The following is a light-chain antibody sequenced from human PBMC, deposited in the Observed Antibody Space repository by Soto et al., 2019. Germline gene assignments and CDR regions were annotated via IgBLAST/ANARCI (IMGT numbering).Light chain of an antibody. V-gene: IGKV3-20*01. CDR3: QQYCSSPRT. CDR2: GAS. Sequence: EDVLTQSPGTLSLSPGERATLSCRASQSVSNNYLAWYQQKPGQAPRLLIYGASSRATGIPDRFAGSGSGTDFTLTISRLETEGFAVYYCQQYCSSPRTFGQGTKVEVK. J-gene: IGKJ1*01. CDR1: QSVSNNY.